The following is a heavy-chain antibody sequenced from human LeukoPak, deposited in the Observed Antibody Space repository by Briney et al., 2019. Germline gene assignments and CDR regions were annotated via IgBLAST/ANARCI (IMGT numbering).Heavy chain of an antibody. CDR3: ARVAVIAAAGTFDY. CDR1: GGSISSSNW. J-gene: IGHJ4*02. Sequence: SETLSLTCAVSGGSISSSNWWSWVRQPPGKGLEWIGEIYHSGSTNYNPSLKSRVTISVDKSKNQFSLKLSSVTAADTAVYYCARVAVIAAAGTFDYWGQGTLVTVSS. D-gene: IGHD6-13*01. CDR2: IYHSGST. V-gene: IGHV4-4*02.